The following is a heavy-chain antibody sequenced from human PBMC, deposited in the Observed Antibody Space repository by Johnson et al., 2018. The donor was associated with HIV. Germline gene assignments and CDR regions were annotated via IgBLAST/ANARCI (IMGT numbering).Heavy chain of an antibody. CDR1: GFTFSSYA. CDR3: ARGWVTGPFDAFDI. CDR2: ISYDGSSK. V-gene: IGHV3-30*14. Sequence: VESGGGVVQPGRSLRLSCAASGFTFSSYAMHWVRQAPGKGLEWVAVISYDGSSKFYADSVKGRFTISRDNSKNTLYLQLGSLRTDDMAVYYCARGWVTGPFDAFDIWGQGTMVTVSS. J-gene: IGHJ3*02. D-gene: IGHD1-14*01.